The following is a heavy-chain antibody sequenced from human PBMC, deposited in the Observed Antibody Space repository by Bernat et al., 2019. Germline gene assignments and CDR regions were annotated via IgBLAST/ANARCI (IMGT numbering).Heavy chain of an antibody. CDR1: GYSISSGYY. CDR3: ARGSILTATGGAFDI. V-gene: IGHV4-38-2*01. Sequence: QVQLQESGPGLVKPSETLSLTCAVSGYSISSGYYWGWFRQPPGKGLEWIGSIYHSGYTYYNPSLKSRVTISVDTSKNQFSLKLSSVTAADTAVYYCARGSILTATGGAFDIWGQGTMVTVSS. D-gene: IGHD3-9*01. CDR2: IYHSGYT. J-gene: IGHJ3*02.